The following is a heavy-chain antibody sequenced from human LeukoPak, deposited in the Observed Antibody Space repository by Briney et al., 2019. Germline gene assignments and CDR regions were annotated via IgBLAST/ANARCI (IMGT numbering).Heavy chain of an antibody. Sequence: GGSLRLSCAAAGFTFSSYWRSWVRQGPGKGREGGANIKQDGGEKYYVDSGKGRFTISSDNAKNSLYLQMTSLRAEATAVSYCASGGSHAYYLDYWGPGSLVTVSS. V-gene: IGHV3-7*01. D-gene: IGHD3-10*01. CDR2: IKQDGGEK. CDR3: ASGGSHAYYLDY. CDR1: GFTFSSYW. J-gene: IGHJ4*02.